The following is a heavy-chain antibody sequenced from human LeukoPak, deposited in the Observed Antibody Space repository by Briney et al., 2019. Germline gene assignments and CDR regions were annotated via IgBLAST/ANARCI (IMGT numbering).Heavy chain of an antibody. CDR1: GYTFTSYD. V-gene: IGHV1-8*03. CDR3: ARVTYSSSFISYYYYYYMDV. Sequence: ASVKVSCKASGYTFTSYDINWVRQATGQGLEWMGWMNPNSGNTGYAQKFQGRVTITRNTSISTAYMELSSLRSEDTAVYYCARVTYSSSFISYYYYYYMDVWGKGTTVTVSS. CDR2: MNPNSGNT. J-gene: IGHJ6*03. D-gene: IGHD6-6*01.